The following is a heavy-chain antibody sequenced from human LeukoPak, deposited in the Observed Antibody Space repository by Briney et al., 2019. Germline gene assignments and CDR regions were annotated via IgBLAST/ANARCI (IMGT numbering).Heavy chain of an antibody. CDR1: GFTISDYY. CDR3: ARGSGSYYNLAFDI. Sequence: GGSLRLSCAVSGFTISDYYMNWVRQAPGKGLEWVAVIWYDGSNKYYADSVKGRFTISRDNSKNTLYLQMNSLRAEDTAVYYCARGSGSYYNLAFDIWGQGTMVTVSS. CDR2: IWYDGSNK. D-gene: IGHD1-26*01. V-gene: IGHV3-33*08. J-gene: IGHJ3*02.